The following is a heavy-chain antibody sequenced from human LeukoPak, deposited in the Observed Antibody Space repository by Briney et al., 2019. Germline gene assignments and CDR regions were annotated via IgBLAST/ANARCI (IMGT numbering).Heavy chain of an antibody. D-gene: IGHD5-24*01. J-gene: IGHJ4*02. CDR1: GSSIRSSYYY. V-gene: IGHV4-39*01. Sequence: SETLSLTCTVSGSSIRSSYYYWGWIRQPPGKGLEWIGSIYDSGSTYYNPSLKSRVTISVDTSKNQFSLKLNSVTAADTAVYYCARVRATGPFDYWGQGTLVTVSS. CDR2: IYDSGST. CDR3: ARVRATGPFDY.